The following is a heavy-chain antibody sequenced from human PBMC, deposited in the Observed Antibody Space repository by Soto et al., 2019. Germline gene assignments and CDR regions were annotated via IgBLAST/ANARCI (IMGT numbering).Heavy chain of an antibody. V-gene: IGHV4-31*03. CDR3: ARVGFDYGDYPISFDY. Sequence: SETLSLTCTVSGGSISSGGYYWSWIRQHPGKGLEWIGYIYYSGSTYYNPSLKSRVTISVDTSKNQFSLKLSSVTAADTAVYYCARVGFDYGDYPISFDYWGQGTLVTVSS. CDR2: IYYSGST. CDR1: GGSISSGGYY. D-gene: IGHD4-17*01. J-gene: IGHJ4*02.